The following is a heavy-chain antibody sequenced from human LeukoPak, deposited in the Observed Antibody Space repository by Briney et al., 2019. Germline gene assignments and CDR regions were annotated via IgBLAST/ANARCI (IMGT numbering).Heavy chain of an antibody. D-gene: IGHD2-2*01. J-gene: IGHJ6*02. V-gene: IGHV3-64*01. CDR3: ARAPEDIVVVPAAMIHYYYGMDV. CDR2: ISSNGGST. Sequence: GSLRLSCAASGFTFSSYAMHWVRQAPGKGLEYVSAISSNGGSTYYANSVKGRFTISRDNSKNTLYLQMGSLRAEDMAVYYCARAPEDIVVVPAAMIHYYYGMDVWGQGTTVTVSS. CDR1: GFTFSSYA.